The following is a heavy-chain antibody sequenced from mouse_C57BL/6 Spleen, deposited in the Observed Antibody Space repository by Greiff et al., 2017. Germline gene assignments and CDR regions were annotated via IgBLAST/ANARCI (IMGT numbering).Heavy chain of an antibody. CDR2: IYPSDSET. D-gene: IGHD3-2*02. V-gene: IGHV1-61*01. Sequence: VQLQQPGAELVRPGSSVKLSCKASGYTFTSYWMDWVKQRPGQGLEWIGNIYPSDSETHYNQKFKDKATLTVDKTSSTAYMQLSSLTSEDSAVXYCAREDSSGYGYWGQGTTLTVSS. CDR1: GYTFTSYW. J-gene: IGHJ2*01. CDR3: AREDSSGYGY.